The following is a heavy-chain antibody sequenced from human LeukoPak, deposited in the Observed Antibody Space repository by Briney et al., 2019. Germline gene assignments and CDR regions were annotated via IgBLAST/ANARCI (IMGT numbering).Heavy chain of an antibody. CDR3: ARSPLGVAPFDY. Sequence: GGSLRLSCAASGFTFSDHHMDWVRQAPGEGLEWVARIRNKANRYTTEYAASVKGRFTISRDDSENSLYLQMDSLKTEDTAVYYCARSPLGVAPFDYWGQGTLVTVSS. CDR2: IRNKANRYTT. V-gene: IGHV3-72*01. CDR1: GFTFSDHH. J-gene: IGHJ4*02. D-gene: IGHD3-10*01.